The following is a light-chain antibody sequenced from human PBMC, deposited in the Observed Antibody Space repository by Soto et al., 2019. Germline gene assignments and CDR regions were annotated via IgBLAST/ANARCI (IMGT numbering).Light chain of an antibody. V-gene: IGKV3-20*01. CDR1: QSVSSSY. CDR3: QQYGSSRT. J-gene: IGKJ1*01. Sequence: EILLTQSPGTLSLSPGERATLSCRASQSVSSSYLAWYQQKPGKAPRLLIYDASTRATGIPDRLSGSGSGTDFSLPIRRLESEDFAVYFCQQYGSSRTFGLGTKVDIK. CDR2: DAS.